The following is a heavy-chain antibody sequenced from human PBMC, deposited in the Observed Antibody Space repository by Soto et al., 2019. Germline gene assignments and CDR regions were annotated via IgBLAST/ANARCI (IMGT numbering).Heavy chain of an antibody. CDR3: ARSGSGGYYLDY. D-gene: IGHD2-15*01. CDR2: ISAYNGNT. CDR1: GYTFTSYG. J-gene: IGHJ4*02. V-gene: IGHV1-18*01. Sequence: QVQLVQSGAEVKEPGASVKVSCKASGYTFTSYGLNWVRQAPGQGLEWMGWISAYNGNTNYAQKFQGRVTMTTDTPTSTAYRGVRGLRSDDTAVYYCARSGSGGYYLDYWGQGTLVTGSA.